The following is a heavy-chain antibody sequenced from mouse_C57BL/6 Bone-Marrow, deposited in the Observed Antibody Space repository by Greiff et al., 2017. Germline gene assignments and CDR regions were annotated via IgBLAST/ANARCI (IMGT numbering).Heavy chain of an antibody. J-gene: IGHJ3*01. V-gene: IGHV1-19*01. D-gene: IGHD1-1*01. CDR1: GYTFTDYY. Sequence: EVQLQQSGPVLVKPGASVKMSCKASGYTFTDYYMNWVKQSHGKSLEWIGVINPYNGGTSYNQKFKGKATLTVDKSSSTAYMELNSLTSEDSAVDYCARWDYYGFADWGQGTLVTVSA. CDR3: ARWDYYGFAD. CDR2: INPYNGGT.